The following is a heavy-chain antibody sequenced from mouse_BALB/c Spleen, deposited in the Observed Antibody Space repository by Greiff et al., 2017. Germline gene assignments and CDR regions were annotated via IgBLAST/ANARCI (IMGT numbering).Heavy chain of an antibody. Sequence: LQQPGSELVRPGASVKLSCKASGYTFTSYWMHWVKQRPGQGLEWIGNINPGSGSTNYDEKFKSKATLTVDTSSSTAYMQLSSLTSEDSAVYSCAKSCGWHGMDYWGQGTSVTVSS. V-gene: IGHV1S22*01. CDR3: AKSCGWHGMDY. CDR1: GYTFTSYW. J-gene: IGHJ4*01. D-gene: IGHD1-1*02. CDR2: INPGSGST.